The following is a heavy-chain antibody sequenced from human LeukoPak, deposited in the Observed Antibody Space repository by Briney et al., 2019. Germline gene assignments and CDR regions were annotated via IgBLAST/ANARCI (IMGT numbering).Heavy chain of an antibody. Sequence: SGGSLRLSCAASGFTFSSYTMNWVRQAPGKGLEWVSYIGSTSSTIYYADSVKGRFTISRDNAKNSLYLQMNSLRAEDTAVYYCARDHHRRLYDSQARDIWGQGTMVTVSS. CDR1: GFTFSSYT. CDR2: IGSTSSTI. CDR3: ARDHHRRLYDSQARDI. D-gene: IGHD3-22*01. V-gene: IGHV3-48*01. J-gene: IGHJ3*02.